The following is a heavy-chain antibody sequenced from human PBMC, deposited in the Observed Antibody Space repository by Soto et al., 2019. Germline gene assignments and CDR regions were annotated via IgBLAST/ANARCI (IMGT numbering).Heavy chain of an antibody. D-gene: IGHD1-26*01. CDR3: ARVYYRYFDY. Sequence: XSVKVSCSSSGSTFTSYGVRWVRQAPGQGLEWMGWISAYNGNTNYAQKLQGRVTMTTDTSTSTAYMELRSLRSDDTAVYYCARVYYRYFDYWGQGTLVTVSS. V-gene: IGHV1-18*04. CDR2: ISAYNGNT. CDR1: GSTFTSYG. J-gene: IGHJ4*02.